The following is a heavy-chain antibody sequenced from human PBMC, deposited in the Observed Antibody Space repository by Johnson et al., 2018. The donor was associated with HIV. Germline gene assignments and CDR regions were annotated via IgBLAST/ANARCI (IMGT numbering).Heavy chain of an antibody. Sequence: VQLVESGGGWVKPGGSLSLSCAASGFTFSDSYMSWVRQAPGKGLEWVSGINWNGGSTGYADSVKGRFTISRDNAKNSLYLQMNSLRAEDTAVYYCAREGKDAFDIWGQGTMVTVSS. V-gene: IGHV3-20*04. J-gene: IGHJ3*02. CDR1: GFTFSDSY. CDR3: AREGKDAFDI. CDR2: INWNGGST. D-gene: IGHD3-10*01.